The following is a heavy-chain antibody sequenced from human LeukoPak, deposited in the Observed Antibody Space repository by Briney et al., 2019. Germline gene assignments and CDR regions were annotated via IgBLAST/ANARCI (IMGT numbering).Heavy chain of an antibody. D-gene: IGHD5-24*01. V-gene: IGHV1-2*02. CDR2: INPNSGVT. CDR3: ARDRNGDGFAYFDY. Sequence: ASVKVSCKASGYTCTDYLIHWVRQAPGQGLEWMGWINPNSGVTSSAQKFQGRVTMTRDTSISTAYMELRMLRSDDTAVYYCARDRNGDGFAYFDYWGQGTLVTVSS. J-gene: IGHJ4*02. CDR1: GYTCTDYL.